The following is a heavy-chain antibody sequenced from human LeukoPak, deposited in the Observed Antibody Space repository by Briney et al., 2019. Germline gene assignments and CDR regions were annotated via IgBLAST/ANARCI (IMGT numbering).Heavy chain of an antibody. CDR2: ISPSGFNT. Sequence: GGSLRLSCAASGFTFSSYGMSWVRQTPGKGLEWVSAISPSGFNTHYADSLQGRFTISRDNSKNTLYLQMNSLRAEDTALYYCAKDKGTWGALDIWGQGTTVTVSS. V-gene: IGHV3-23*01. CDR3: AKDKGTWGALDI. D-gene: IGHD1-1*01. J-gene: IGHJ3*02. CDR1: GFTFSSYG.